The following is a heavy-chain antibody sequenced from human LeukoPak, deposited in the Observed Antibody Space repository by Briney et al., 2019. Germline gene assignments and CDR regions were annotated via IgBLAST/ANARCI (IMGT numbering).Heavy chain of an antibody. CDR2: VNPNSGGT. V-gene: IGHV1-2*02. D-gene: IGHD3-10*01. J-gene: IGHJ6*03. CDR1: GYSFTGYH. Sequence: ASVKVSCKAFGYSFTGYHLHWVRQAPRQGLEWMGWVNPNSGGTNYAQKFQGRVTMTRDTSISTAYMELSRLRSDDTAVYYCARPAEGGVIPIYMDVWGKGTTVTVSS. CDR3: ARPAEGGVIPIYMDV.